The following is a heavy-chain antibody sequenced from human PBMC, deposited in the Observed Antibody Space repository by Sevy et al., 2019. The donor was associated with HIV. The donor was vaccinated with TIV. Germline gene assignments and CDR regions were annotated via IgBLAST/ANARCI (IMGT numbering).Heavy chain of an antibody. CDR1: GFSFRSYP. V-gene: IGHV3-23*01. J-gene: IGHJ3*01. Sequence: GGSLRLSCAASGFSFRSYPMTWVRQAPGKGLEWVSTISGSGDSTYYAASVKGRFTISRDNSRNTLYLQMSSLRAEDTAVYYCAKEYDYIWGSFHQMSYAFDVWGQGTMVTVSS. CDR2: ISGSGDST. CDR3: AKEYDYIWGSFHQMSYAFDV. D-gene: IGHD3-16*01.